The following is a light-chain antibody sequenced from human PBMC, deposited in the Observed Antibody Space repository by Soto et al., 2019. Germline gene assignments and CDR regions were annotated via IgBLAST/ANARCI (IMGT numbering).Light chain of an antibody. V-gene: IGLV2-14*01. CDR1: SSDVGGYNY. Sequence: QSALTQPASVSGSPGQSITISCTGTSSDVGGYNYVSWYQQHPGKAPKLMIYEVSNRPSGVSNRFSGSKSGNTASLTISGLQAEDEADYYCSSYTSSSTVVFGEGTKVTVL. CDR3: SSYTSSSTVV. J-gene: IGLJ2*01. CDR2: EVS.